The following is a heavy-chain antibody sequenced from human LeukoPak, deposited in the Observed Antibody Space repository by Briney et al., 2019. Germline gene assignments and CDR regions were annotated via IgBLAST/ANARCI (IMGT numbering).Heavy chain of an antibody. CDR3: ARGRYCSADICSGGDAFDI. J-gene: IGHJ3*02. V-gene: IGHV4-4*07. CDR2: IYTRGST. CDR1: GGSINNYY. Sequence: SETLSLTCTVSGGSINNYYWSWIRQPAGKGLEWIGRIYTRGSTNYNPSLKSRVTMSVDTSKNQFSMKLSSVTAADTAVYYCARGRYCSADICSGGDAFDIWGQGTMVSVSS. D-gene: IGHD2-15*01.